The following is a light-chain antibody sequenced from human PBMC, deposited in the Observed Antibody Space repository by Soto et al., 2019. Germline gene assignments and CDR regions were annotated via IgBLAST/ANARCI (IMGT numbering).Light chain of an antibody. V-gene: IGKV3-11*01. CDR3: QQRSNWPIT. CDR1: QSVSSY. Sequence: EIVLTQSPATLSLSPGERATLSCRASQSVSSYLAWYQQKPGQAPRLLIYDASNRATCIPARFSGSGSGTDFILTMSSLEPEDFAVYYCQQRSNWPITCGQGTRRGI. CDR2: DAS. J-gene: IGKJ5*01.